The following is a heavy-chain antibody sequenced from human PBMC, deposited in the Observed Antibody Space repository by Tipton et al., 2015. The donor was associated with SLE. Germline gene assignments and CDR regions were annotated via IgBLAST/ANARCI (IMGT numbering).Heavy chain of an antibody. CDR1: GGYITSDIYY. V-gene: IGHV4-39*07. D-gene: IGHD2-15*01. CDR2: VYESGTT. J-gene: IGHJ6*02. Sequence: TLSLTCFVSGGYITSDIYYWGWIRQPPGKGLEWIGSVYESGTTYYNPSLKSRVTMSVDTSKTQFSLKLSSLTAADTAVYYCARVVTVVATRYYDTGVWGQGTPVTVSS. CDR3: ARVVTVVATRYYDTGV.